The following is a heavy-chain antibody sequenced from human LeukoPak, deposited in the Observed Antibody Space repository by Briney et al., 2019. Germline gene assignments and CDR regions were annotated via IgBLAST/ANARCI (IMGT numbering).Heavy chain of an antibody. CDR3: AKDDKKGYDSSGYYAAPDY. CDR2: IRYDGSNK. V-gene: IGHV3-30*02. CDR1: GFTFSSYG. D-gene: IGHD3-22*01. Sequence: GGSLRLSCAASGFTFSSYGMHWVRQAPGKGLEWVAFIRYDGSNKYYADSVEGRFTISRDNSKNTLYLQMNSLRAEDTVVYYCAKDDKKGYDSSGYYAAPDYWGQGTLVTVSS. J-gene: IGHJ4*02.